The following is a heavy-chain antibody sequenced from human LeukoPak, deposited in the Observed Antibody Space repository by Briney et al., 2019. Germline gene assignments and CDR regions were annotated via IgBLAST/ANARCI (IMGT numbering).Heavy chain of an antibody. D-gene: IGHD2-21*02. CDR1: GFTFSDSY. V-gene: IGHV3-7*01. CDR2: IKQDGSEK. J-gene: IGHJ4*02. Sequence: GGSLRLSCAASGFTFSDSYMTWVRQAPGKGLEWVANIKQDGSEKYYVDSVKGRFTISRDNAKNSLYLQMNSLRAEDTAVYYCARDFFGDGYFDYWGQGTLVTVSS. CDR3: ARDFFGDGYFDY.